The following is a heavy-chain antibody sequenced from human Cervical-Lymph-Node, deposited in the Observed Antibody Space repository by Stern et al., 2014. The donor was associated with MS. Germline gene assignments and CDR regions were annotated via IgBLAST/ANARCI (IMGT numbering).Heavy chain of an antibody. V-gene: IGHV4-59*08. CDR3: ARGHRARPGY. Sequence: VQLVESGPGLLKPSETLSLTCTISNGSISTYYWSWLRQPPGKGLEWIGYLHFSGSSNYNPSLKSRVTISVDTSKNQLSLRLGFGTAADTAVYYCARGHRARPGYWGQGTLVTVSS. CDR2: LHFSGSS. D-gene: IGHD6-6*01. J-gene: IGHJ4*02. CDR1: NGSISTYY.